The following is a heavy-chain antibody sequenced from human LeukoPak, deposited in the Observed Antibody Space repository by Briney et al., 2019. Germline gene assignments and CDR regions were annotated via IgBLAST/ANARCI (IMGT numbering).Heavy chain of an antibody. CDR2: ISSNGGST. CDR3: ASAGTGSRYYFDY. J-gene: IGHJ4*02. D-gene: IGHD6-13*01. Sequence: GGSLKLSCAASGFTFSGSAMHWVRQAPGKGLEYVSAISSNGGSTYYANSVKGRFTISRDNSKNTLYLQMGSLRAEDMAVYYCASAGTGSRYYFDYWGQGTLVTVSS. V-gene: IGHV3-64*01. CDR1: GFTFSGSA.